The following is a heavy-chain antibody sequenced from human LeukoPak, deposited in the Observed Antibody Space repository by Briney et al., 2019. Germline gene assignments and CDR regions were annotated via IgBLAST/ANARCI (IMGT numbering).Heavy chain of an antibody. D-gene: IGHD2-15*01. V-gene: IGHV3-30*02. CDR2: IRYDGSNK. J-gene: IGHJ4*02. CDR1: GFTFSSYG. CDR3: AKAPVTTCRGALCYPFDY. Sequence: PGGPLRLSCAASGFTFSSYGMHWVRQAPGKGLEWVAFIRYDGSNKYYADSVKGRFTISRDSSKNTLFLQMNRLRPEDAAVYYCAKAPVTTCRGALCYPFDYWGLGTLVTVSS.